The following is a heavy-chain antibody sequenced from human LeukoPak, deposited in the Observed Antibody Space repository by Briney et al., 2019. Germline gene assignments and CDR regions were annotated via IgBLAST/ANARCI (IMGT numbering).Heavy chain of an antibody. Sequence: PGGSLRLSCAASGFTFSSYGMHWVRQGPGKGLEWVAFIQYDGSSQYYADSVKGRFTISRDNSKNTLYLQMNSLRAEDTAVYYCAKDSQYYDSCGHYAVYFNYYMDVWGKGTTVTVSS. CDR1: GFTFSSYG. V-gene: IGHV3-30*02. J-gene: IGHJ6*03. CDR3: AKDSQYYDSCGHYAVYFNYYMDV. CDR2: IQYDGSSQ. D-gene: IGHD3-22*01.